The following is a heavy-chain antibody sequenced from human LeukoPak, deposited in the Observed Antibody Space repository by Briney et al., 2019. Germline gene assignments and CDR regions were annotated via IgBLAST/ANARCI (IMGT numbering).Heavy chain of an antibody. CDR1: GGTFSSYA. J-gene: IGHJ6*03. CDR3: ARGEVYDSSGYYLYYYYMDV. D-gene: IGHD3-22*01. V-gene: IGHV1-69*13. Sequence: ASVKVSCKASGGTFSSYAISWVRQAPGQGLEWMGGIIPIFGTANYAQKFQGRVTITADESTSTAYMELSSLRSEDTAVYYCARGEVYDSSGYYLYYYYMDVWGKGTTVTISS. CDR2: IIPIFGTA.